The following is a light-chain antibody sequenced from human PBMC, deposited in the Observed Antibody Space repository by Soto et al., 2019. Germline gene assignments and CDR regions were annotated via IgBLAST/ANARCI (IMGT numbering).Light chain of an antibody. J-gene: IGLJ1*01. CDR3: NSFTTTNTYV. Sequence: QSALTQPASVSGSPGQSITISGTGASSDVGGFDHVSWYQQHPGKCPRLLIYDVSSRPSGVSDRFSGSKSGNTASLTISGLQDEDEADYYCNSFTTTNTYVFGPGTKLTVL. CDR1: SSDVGGFDH. V-gene: IGLV2-14*03. CDR2: DVS.